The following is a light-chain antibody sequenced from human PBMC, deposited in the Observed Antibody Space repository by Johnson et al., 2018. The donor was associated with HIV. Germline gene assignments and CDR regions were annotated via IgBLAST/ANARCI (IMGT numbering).Light chain of an antibody. CDR1: TSNIGNNY. V-gene: IGLV1-51*02. CDR3: GTWDSSLSAYV. Sequence: QSVLTQPPSVSAASGQKVTISCSGSTSNIGNNYVSWYQQLPGTAPKLLIYENNKRPSGIPDRFSGSKSGTSATLGITGLQTGDDADYYCGTWDSSLSAYVFGTGTKVTVL. CDR2: ENN. J-gene: IGLJ1*01.